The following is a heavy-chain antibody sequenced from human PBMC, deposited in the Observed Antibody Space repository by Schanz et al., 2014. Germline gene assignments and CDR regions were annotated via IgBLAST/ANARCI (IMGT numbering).Heavy chain of an antibody. CDR1: GFTFSNYW. J-gene: IGHJ3*02. CDR3: AKSDAFDI. V-gene: IGHV3-74*02. Sequence: EVQLLESGGGLVQPGGSLRLSCAASGFTFSNYWMHWVRQAPGKGLVRVSRINGDGSRTAYADSVKGRFTISRDNAKNTLYLQMNSLRAEDTAVYYCAKSDAFDIWGQGTLXTVSS. CDR2: INGDGSRT.